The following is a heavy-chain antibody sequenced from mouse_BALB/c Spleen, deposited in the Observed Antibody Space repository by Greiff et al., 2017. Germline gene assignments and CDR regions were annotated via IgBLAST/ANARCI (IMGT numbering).Heavy chain of an antibody. J-gene: IGHJ2*01. Sequence: VKLMESGPGLVAPSQSLSITCTVSGFSLTSYGVHWVRQPPGKGLEWLGVIWAGGSTNYNSALMSRLSISKDNSKSQVFLKMNSLQTDDTAMYYCASHHSSGYLYYFDYWGQGTTLTVSS. CDR1: GFSLTSYG. D-gene: IGHD3-1*01. V-gene: IGHV2-9*02. CDR3: ASHHSSGYLYYFDY. CDR2: IWAGGST.